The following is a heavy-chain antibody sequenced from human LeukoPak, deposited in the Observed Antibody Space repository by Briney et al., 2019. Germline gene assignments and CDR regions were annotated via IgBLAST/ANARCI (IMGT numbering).Heavy chain of an antibody. Sequence: GGSLRLSCAASGFTFSTYWMHWVRHAPGKGLVWVSHIRIDGSTTTYADSVKGRFTISRDNAKNTLYLQMNSLRAEDTAVYYCARDRGYTQDYWGQGTLVTVSS. CDR3: ARDRGYTQDY. CDR1: GFTFSTYW. V-gene: IGHV3-74*01. CDR2: IRIDGSTT. D-gene: IGHD5-12*01. J-gene: IGHJ4*02.